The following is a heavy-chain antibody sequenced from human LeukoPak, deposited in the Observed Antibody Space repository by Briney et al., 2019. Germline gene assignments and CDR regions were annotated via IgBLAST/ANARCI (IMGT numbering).Heavy chain of an antibody. V-gene: IGHV3-30*02. CDR3: AKFSLRFLEWPEGSFDP. CDR1: GFTFSSYG. J-gene: IGHJ5*02. Sequence: PGGSLRLSCAASGFTFSSYGMHWVRQAPGKGLEWVAFIRYDGSNKYYADSVEGRFTISRDNSKNTLYLQMNSLRAEDTAVYYCAKFSLRFLEWPEGSFDPWGQGTLVTVSS. D-gene: IGHD3-3*01. CDR2: IRYDGSNK.